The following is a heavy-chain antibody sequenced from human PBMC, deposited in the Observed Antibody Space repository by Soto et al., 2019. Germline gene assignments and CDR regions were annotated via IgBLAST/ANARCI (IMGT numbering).Heavy chain of an antibody. CDR3: ARDVSIAARPMNNWFDP. CDR1: GFTFSSYA. CDR2: ISGSGGST. D-gene: IGHD6-6*01. Sequence: EVQLLESGGGLVQPGGSLRLSCAASGFTFSSYAMSWVRQAPGKGLEWVSGISGSGGSTYYADSVRGRFTISRDNSKNTLYLQMNSLRAEDTAVYYCARDVSIAARPMNNWFDPWGQGTLVTVSS. J-gene: IGHJ5*02. V-gene: IGHV3-23*01.